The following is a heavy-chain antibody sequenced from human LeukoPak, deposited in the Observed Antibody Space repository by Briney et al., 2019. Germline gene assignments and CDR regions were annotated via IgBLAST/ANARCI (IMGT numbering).Heavy chain of an antibody. CDR2: ISSSSSYI. CDR3: ARDLKEDTVTLYY. D-gene: IGHD4-17*01. J-gene: IGHJ4*02. V-gene: IGHV3-21*04. CDR1: GFTFSSYS. Sequence: GGSLRLSCAASGFTFSSYSMNWVRQAPGKGLEWVSSISSSSSYIYYADSVKGRFTISRDNAKNSLYLQMNSLRAEDTAVYYCARDLKEDTVTLYYWGQGTLVTVSS.